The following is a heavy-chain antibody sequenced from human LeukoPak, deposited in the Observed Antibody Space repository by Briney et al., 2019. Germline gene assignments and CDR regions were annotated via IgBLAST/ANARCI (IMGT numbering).Heavy chain of an antibody. CDR3: ATHNYWRKDY. D-gene: IGHD5-24*01. Sequence: GGSLRLSCAASGFTFSTYWMTWVRQAPGVGLEWVATINQDGNAKYYVDSVKGRFAISRDNTKNSLSLQMSSLRDEDSGIYYCATHNYWRKDYWGQGTLVTISS. V-gene: IGHV3-7*01. CDR1: GFTFSTYW. CDR2: INQDGNAK. J-gene: IGHJ4*02.